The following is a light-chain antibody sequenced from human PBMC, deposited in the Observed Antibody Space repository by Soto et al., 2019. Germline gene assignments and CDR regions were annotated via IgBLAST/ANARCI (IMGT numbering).Light chain of an antibody. CDR2: GAS. Sequence: EIVLTQSPGTLSLSPGERATLSCRASQSVSSKLAWYQQKPGQAPRLLIYGASTRATGIPARFSGSGSGTEFTLTISSLQSEDFAVYYCQQYGSSPSITFGQGTRLEIK. CDR3: QQYGSSPSIT. J-gene: IGKJ5*01. CDR1: QSVSSK. V-gene: IGKV3-15*01.